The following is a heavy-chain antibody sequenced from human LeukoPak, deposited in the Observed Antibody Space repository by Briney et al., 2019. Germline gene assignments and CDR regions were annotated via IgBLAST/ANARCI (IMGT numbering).Heavy chain of an antibody. CDR2: IYTSGST. D-gene: IGHD6-13*01. J-gene: IGHJ3*02. CDR1: GGSISSYY. V-gene: IGHV4-4*07. Sequence: PSETLSLTCTVSGGSISSYYWSWLRQPAGKGLEWIGRIYTSGSTNYNPSLKSRVTMSVDTSKNQFSLKLSSVTAADTAVYYCARDRPYSSSWSDAFDIWGQGTMVTVSS. CDR3: ARDRPYSSSWSDAFDI.